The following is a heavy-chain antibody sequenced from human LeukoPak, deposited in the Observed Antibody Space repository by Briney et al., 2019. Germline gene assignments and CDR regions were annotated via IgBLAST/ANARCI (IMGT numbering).Heavy chain of an antibody. V-gene: IGHV3-7*03. Sequence: RSGGSLRLSCAASGFTVNSNYMSWVRQAPGKGLEWVANIKLDGSEKNYVDSVKGRFTISRDNTKNSLYLEMNSLRAEDTAVFYCARDQYDTWSRRGNFDSWGQGTLVIVSS. D-gene: IGHD3-3*01. CDR1: GFTVNSNY. CDR3: ARDQYDTWSRRGNFDS. J-gene: IGHJ4*02. CDR2: IKLDGSEK.